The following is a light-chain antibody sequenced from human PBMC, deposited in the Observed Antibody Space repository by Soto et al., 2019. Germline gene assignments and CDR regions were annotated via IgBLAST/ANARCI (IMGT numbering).Light chain of an antibody. CDR2: GNS. Sequence: QSALTQPPSVSGAPGQRVTISCTGSSSNIGAGYDVHWYQQLPGTAPKVLIYGNSNRPSGVPDRFSGSKSGTSASLAITGLQAEDEADYYCQSYDSSFVFGTGTKLTVL. CDR3: QSYDSSFV. J-gene: IGLJ1*01. V-gene: IGLV1-40*01. CDR1: SSNIGAGYD.